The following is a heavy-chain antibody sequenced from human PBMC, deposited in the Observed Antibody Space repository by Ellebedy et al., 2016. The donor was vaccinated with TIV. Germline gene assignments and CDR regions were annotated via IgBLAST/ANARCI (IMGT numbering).Heavy chain of an antibody. Sequence: PGGSLRLSCAASGFTFSSYDMHWVRQAPGKGLEWVALISYDANNKYYADSVKGRFTISRDNSKNSLYLQMSNLRAEDTAVFYCARAGGRHSTGSGFYWGQGTRVTVST. J-gene: IGHJ4*02. CDR2: ISYDANNK. D-gene: IGHD2-2*01. CDR3: ARAGGRHSTGSGFY. V-gene: IGHV3-30*03. CDR1: GFTFSSYD.